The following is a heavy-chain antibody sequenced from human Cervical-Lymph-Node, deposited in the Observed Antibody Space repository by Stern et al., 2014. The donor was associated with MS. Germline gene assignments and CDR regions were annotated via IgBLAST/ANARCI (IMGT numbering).Heavy chain of an antibody. CDR1: GYNFLDHA. V-gene: IGHV1-3*01. D-gene: IGHD4-11*01. Sequence: QVQLVQSGAEVKKPGASMTISCKTSGYNFLDHAIHWVRQAPGPRLEWMGWINGGPGTTKYSQKFQGRVSFTRDKAASAAYMDLSSLSPDDTAVYYCARQPDYSDFLDFWGQGTLVTVSS. CDR2: INGGPGTT. CDR3: ARQPDYSDFLDF. J-gene: IGHJ4*02.